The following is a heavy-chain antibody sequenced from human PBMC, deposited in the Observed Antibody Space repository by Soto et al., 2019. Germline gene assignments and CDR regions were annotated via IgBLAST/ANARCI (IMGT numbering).Heavy chain of an antibody. CDR1: GGSISNYY. V-gene: IGHV4-59*01. D-gene: IGHD2-15*01. J-gene: IGHJ6*02. Sequence: QVQLQESGPGLVKPSETLSLTCTVSGGSISNYYWSWVRQSPGKGLEWIGYIYHSGSAIYNPSLKNRVTMSVDTSENQFSLKVTSVTAADTAVYYCARDCAALRSVRGGMDVWGQGTTVSVSS. CDR2: IYHSGSA. CDR3: ARDCAALRSVRGGMDV.